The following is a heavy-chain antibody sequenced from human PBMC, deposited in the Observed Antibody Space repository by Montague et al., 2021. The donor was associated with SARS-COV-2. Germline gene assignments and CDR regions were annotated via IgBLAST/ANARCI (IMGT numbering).Heavy chain of an antibody. CDR1: GVSITSTNW. J-gene: IGHJ4*02. D-gene: IGHD2/OR15-2a*01. CDR2: ISYGGIT. V-gene: IGHV4-4*02. CDR3: AGKVLTVPADY. Sequence: SETLSLTCAVSGVSITSTNWCCLVRQPPGRGLEWIGEISYGGITTYNPPLKSRATISMDRSRNLFSLKLSSVTAADTAIYYCAGKVLTVPADYWGQGTLVTVS.